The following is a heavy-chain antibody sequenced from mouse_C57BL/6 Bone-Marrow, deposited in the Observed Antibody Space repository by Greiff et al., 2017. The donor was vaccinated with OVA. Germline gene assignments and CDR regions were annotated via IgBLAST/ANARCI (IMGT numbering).Heavy chain of an antibody. Sequence: QVQLQQSGAELAKPGASVKLSCKASGYTFTSYWMHWVKQRPGQGLEWIGYINPSSGYTKYNQKFKDKATLTADKSSSTAYMQLGSLTYEDSAVYYCASYYSFFYYAMDYWGQGTSVTVSS. J-gene: IGHJ4*01. CDR3: ASYYSFFYYAMDY. CDR2: INPSSGYT. V-gene: IGHV1-7*01. CDR1: GYTFTSYW. D-gene: IGHD1-1*01.